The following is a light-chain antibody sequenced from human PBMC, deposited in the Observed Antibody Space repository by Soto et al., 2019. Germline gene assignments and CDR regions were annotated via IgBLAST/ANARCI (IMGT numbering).Light chain of an antibody. V-gene: IGLV2-14*01. CDR3: SSYRSSTTLGV. J-gene: IGLJ2*01. Sequence: QSALTQPASVSGSPGQSITISCTGTSSDVGGYNYVSWYQQHPGKAPKLMIYEVSNRPSGVSDRFSGSKSGNTASLTISGLQAEDEADYYCSSYRSSTTLGVFGGGTKSPS. CDR2: EVS. CDR1: SSDVGGYNY.